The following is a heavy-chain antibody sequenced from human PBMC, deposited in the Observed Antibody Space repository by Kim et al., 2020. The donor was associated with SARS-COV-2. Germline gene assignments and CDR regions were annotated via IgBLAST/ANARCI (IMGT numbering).Heavy chain of an antibody. D-gene: IGHD6-13*01. Sequence: SETLSLTCAVYGGSFSGYYWSWIRQPPGKGLEWIGEINHSGSTNYNPSLKSRVTISVDTSKNQFSLKLSSVTAADTAVYYCAREGIAAGQGSDYWGQGTLVPVSS. CDR1: GGSFSGYY. CDR3: AREGIAAGQGSDY. V-gene: IGHV4-34*01. J-gene: IGHJ4*02. CDR2: INHSGST.